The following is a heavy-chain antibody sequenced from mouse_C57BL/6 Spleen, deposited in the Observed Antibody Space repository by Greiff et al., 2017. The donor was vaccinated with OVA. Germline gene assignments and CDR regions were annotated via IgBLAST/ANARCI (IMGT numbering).Heavy chain of an antibody. Sequence: VQLQQSGPELVKPGASVKISCKASGYTFTDYYMNWVKQSHGKSLEWIGDINPNNGGTSYNQKFKGKATLTVDKSSSSAYMGLRSLTSEDSAVYYCARCPYYGKDYFDYWGQGTTLTVSS. CDR3: ARCPYYGKDYFDY. CDR1: GYTFTDYY. CDR2: INPNNGGT. D-gene: IGHD1-1*01. V-gene: IGHV1-26*01. J-gene: IGHJ2*01.